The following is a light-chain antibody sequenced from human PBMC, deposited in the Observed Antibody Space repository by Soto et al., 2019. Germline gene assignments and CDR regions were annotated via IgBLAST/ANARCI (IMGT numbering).Light chain of an antibody. CDR2: STS. V-gene: IGLV7-43*01. J-gene: IGLJ2*01. CDR1: TGAVTSGYS. Sequence: QAVVTQEPSLTVSPGGTVTLTCPASTGAVTSGYSPNWFQQKPGQAPRALIYSTSNEHSWTPARFSGSLLGGKAALPLSGVQPEDEDEYYCLLSYGGAQNVVFGGGTQLTVL. CDR3: LLSYGGAQNVV.